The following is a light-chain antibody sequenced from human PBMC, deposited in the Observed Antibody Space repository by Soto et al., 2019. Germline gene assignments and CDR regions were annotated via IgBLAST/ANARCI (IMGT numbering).Light chain of an antibody. Sequence: EIVLTQSPGTLSLSPGERATLSCRASQSVSSNYLAWYQQKPGQAPRLLIYDASSRATGIPDRFSGSGSGTDFTLTINRLEPEDFAVYYCQHYGSSPTTVGQGTKVEIK. CDR1: QSVSSNY. CDR3: QHYGSSPTT. J-gene: IGKJ1*01. CDR2: DAS. V-gene: IGKV3-20*01.